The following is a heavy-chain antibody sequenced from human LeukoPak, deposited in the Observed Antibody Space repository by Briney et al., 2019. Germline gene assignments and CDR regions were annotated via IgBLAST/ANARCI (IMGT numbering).Heavy chain of an antibody. J-gene: IGHJ4*02. CDR1: GFTFSRYW. Sequence: GGSLRLSCAASGFTFSRYWMHWVRQAPGKGLVWVSCIRSDGSTTSIADSAKGRFTISRDNAKNTVYLQMHSLRAEDTAVYYCVRDNRSYNFDYWGQGTLVTVSS. CDR2: IRSDGSTT. D-gene: IGHD1-26*01. V-gene: IGHV3-74*01. CDR3: VRDNRSYNFDY.